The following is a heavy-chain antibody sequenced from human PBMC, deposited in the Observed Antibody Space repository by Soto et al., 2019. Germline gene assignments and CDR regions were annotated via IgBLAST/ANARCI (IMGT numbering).Heavy chain of an antibody. CDR2: ISGKNGNT. CDR3: ARVTSSIVVVPDYGMDV. Sequence: QVQLVQSGVEVKKPGASVKVSCKASGYTFISHGISWVRQAPGQGLEWMGWISGKNGNTNYAQKLQGRVTLTTDTSTSTAYMELRSLRSVDTAVYYCARVTSSIVVVPDYGMDVGGQGTTVTVSS. D-gene: IGHD2-15*01. CDR1: GYTFISHG. V-gene: IGHV1-18*04. J-gene: IGHJ6*02.